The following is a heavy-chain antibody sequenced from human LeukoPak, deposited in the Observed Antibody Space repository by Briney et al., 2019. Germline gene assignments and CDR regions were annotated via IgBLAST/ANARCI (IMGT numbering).Heavy chain of an antibody. J-gene: IGHJ3*02. V-gene: IGHV1-69*13. CDR3: ARWGGWYSSSSPPDAFDI. CDR1: GGTFSSYA. CDR2: IIPIFGTA. Sequence: SVKVSCKASGGTFSSYAISWVRQAPGQGLEWMGGIIPIFGTANYAQKFQGRVTITADESTSTAYMELSSLRSEDTAVYYCARWGGWYSSSSPPDAFDIWGQGTMVTVSS. D-gene: IGHD6-6*01.